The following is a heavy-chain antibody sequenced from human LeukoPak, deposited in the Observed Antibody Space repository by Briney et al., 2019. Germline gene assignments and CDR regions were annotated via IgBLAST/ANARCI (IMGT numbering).Heavy chain of an antibody. J-gene: IGHJ6*03. Sequence: SVKVSCKASGGTFSSYAISWVRQAPGQGLEWMGGIIPIFGTANYAQKFQGRVTITTDESTCTAYMELSSLRSEDTAVYYCARFVVGPYYYMDVWGKGTTVTVSS. CDR1: GGTFSSYA. D-gene: IGHD2-15*01. CDR3: ARFVVGPYYYMDV. V-gene: IGHV1-69*05. CDR2: IIPIFGTA.